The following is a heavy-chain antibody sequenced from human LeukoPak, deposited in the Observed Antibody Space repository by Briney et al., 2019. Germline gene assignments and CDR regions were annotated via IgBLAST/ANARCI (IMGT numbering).Heavy chain of an antibody. Sequence: SETLSLTCAVYGGSFSGYYWSWVRQPPGKGLEWIGEINHSGSTNYNPSLKSRVTISVDTPKNQFSLKLSSVPAADTAVYYCARGSSYSAFDYWGQGTLVTVSS. V-gene: IGHV4-34*01. J-gene: IGHJ4*02. CDR3: ARGSSYSAFDY. CDR1: GGSFSGYY. CDR2: INHSGST. D-gene: IGHD3-10*01.